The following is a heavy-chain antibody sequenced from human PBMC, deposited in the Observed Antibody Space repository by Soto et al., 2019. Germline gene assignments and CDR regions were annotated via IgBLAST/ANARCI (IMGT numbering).Heavy chain of an antibody. V-gene: IGHV4-59*01. D-gene: IGHD2-15*01. Sequence: QVQLQESGPGLVKPSETLSLTCTVSGGSISSYYCSWIRQPPGKGLEWIGYIYYSGSANYNPSLKSRVTILVDTSKNQFSLKLSSVTAADTAVYYCARAGAATLSDYWGQGTLVTVSS. CDR2: IYYSGSA. CDR1: GGSISSYY. CDR3: ARAGAATLSDY. J-gene: IGHJ4*02.